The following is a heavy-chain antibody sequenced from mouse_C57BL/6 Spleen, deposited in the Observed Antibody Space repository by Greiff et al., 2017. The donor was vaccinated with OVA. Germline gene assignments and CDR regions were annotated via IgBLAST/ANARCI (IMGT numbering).Heavy chain of an antibody. Sequence: EVQGVESGGGLVKPGGSLKLSCAASGFTFSSYTMSWVRQTPEKRLEWVATISGGGGNTYYPDSVKGRFTISRDNAKNTLYLQMSSLRSEDTALYYCARRNDYYDYFDYWGQGTTLTVSS. CDR2: ISGGGGNT. J-gene: IGHJ2*01. CDR3: ARRNDYYDYFDY. D-gene: IGHD2-1*01. V-gene: IGHV5-9*01. CDR1: GFTFSSYT.